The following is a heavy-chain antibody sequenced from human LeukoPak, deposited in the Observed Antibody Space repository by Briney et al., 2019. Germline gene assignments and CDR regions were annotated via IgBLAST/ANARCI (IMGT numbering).Heavy chain of an antibody. Sequence: GRSLRLSCAASGFTFSTYGMHWVRQAPGKGLEWVTLIWYDGSNEHYADSVKGRFTISRDNSKNTLYLQMNSLSAEDTAVYYCVRGSCSSTSCYRSFDYWGQGTLVAVSS. CDR2: IWYDGSNE. CDR3: VRGSCSSTSCYRSFDY. V-gene: IGHV3-33*01. J-gene: IGHJ4*02. D-gene: IGHD2-2*02. CDR1: GFTFSTYG.